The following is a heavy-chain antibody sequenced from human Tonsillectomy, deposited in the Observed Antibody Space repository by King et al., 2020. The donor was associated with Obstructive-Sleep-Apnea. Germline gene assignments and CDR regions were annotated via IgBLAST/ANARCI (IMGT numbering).Heavy chain of an antibody. D-gene: IGHD3-22*01. CDR3: ARGPRTYYDSSASLGGMEA. V-gene: IGHV3-66*01. Sequence: EVQLVESGGGLVQPGGSLRLSCAASGFTVSSNYMSWVRQAPGKGLEWGSVIYTGGSTYYADSVKGRFTISRDNSKNTLYLQMNSLRAEDTAVYYCARGPRTYYDSSASLGGMEAWGQGTPGTVPS. CDR2: IYTGGST. J-gene: IGHJ6*02. CDR1: GFTVSSNY.